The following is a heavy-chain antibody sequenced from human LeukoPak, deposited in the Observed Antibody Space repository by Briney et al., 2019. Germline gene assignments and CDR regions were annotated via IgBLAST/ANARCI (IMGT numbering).Heavy chain of an antibody. CDR2: ISAYNGNT. D-gene: IGHD6-19*01. CDR1: GYTFTSYG. Sequence: ASVKVSCKASGYTFTSYGISWVQQAPGQGLEWMGWISAYNGNTNYAQKLQGRVTMTTDTSTSTAYMELRSLRSDDTAVYYCARDMSSSGWYTSVSNIYYFDYWGQGTLVTVSS. CDR3: ARDMSSSGWYTSVSNIYYFDY. J-gene: IGHJ4*02. V-gene: IGHV1-18*04.